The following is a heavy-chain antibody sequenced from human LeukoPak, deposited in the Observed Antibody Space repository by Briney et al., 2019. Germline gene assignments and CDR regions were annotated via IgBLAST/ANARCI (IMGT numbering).Heavy chain of an antibody. V-gene: IGHV1-18*01. J-gene: IGHJ6*03. CDR3: ARRYYYYYMDV. CDR2: ISAYNGNT. Sequence: ASVKVSCKASGYTFTSYGISWVRQAPGQGLEWMGWISAYNGNTNYAQKFQGRVTITRNTSISTAYMELSSLRSEDTAVYYCARRYYYYYMDVWGKGTTVTVSS. CDR1: GYTFTSYG.